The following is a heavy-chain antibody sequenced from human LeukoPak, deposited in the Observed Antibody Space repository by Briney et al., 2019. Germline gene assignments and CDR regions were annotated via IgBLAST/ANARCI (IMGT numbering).Heavy chain of an antibody. J-gene: IGHJ4*02. CDR1: GFTFGGYG. V-gene: IGHV3-33*01. CDR3: TRYNNDPFDY. Sequence: GGSLRLSCAGSGFTFGGYGMHWFRQTPGKGLEWVAVIAYDGSRAFYADSVKGRFTISRGNSKNTMSVQMDDLRAEDTAVYYCTRYNNDPFDYWGQGTLVTVSS. D-gene: IGHD1-14*01. CDR2: IAYDGSRA.